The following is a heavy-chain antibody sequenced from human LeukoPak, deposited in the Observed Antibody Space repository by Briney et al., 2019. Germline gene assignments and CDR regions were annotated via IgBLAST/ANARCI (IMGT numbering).Heavy chain of an antibody. D-gene: IGHD6-19*01. CDR1: GFSFSTYS. CDR3: ARWYSSGWYSDY. J-gene: IGHJ4*02. CDR2: VSGTSEYI. V-gene: IGHV3-21*06. Sequence: GGSLRLSCAASGFSFSTYSMIWVRQAPGKGLEWVSSVSGTSEYIYYADSVRGRFTISRDNVKNTEYLQMNSLRAEDTAVYYCARWYSSGWYSDYWGQGTLVTVSS.